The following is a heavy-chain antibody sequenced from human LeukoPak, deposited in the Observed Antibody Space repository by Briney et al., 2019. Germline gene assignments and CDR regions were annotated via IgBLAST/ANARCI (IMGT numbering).Heavy chain of an antibody. Sequence: PGGSLRLSCAVSGFTFSSYSMSWVRHAPGKGLGWVSAISGSGGSTYYAYYVKGRFTISRDNSKNTLYLQMNSLRAEDTAVYYCAKDLGFPGKLLYFDYWGQGTLVTVSS. CDR3: AKDLGFPGKLLYFDY. V-gene: IGHV3-23*01. CDR2: ISGSGGST. CDR1: GFTFSSYS. D-gene: IGHD2/OR15-2a*01. J-gene: IGHJ4*02.